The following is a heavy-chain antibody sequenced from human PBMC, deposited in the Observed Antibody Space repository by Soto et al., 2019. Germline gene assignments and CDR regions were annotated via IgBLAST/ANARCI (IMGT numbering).Heavy chain of an antibody. CDR1: GGTFSSYA. CDR2: IIPIFGTA. J-gene: IGHJ6*02. D-gene: IGHD3-16*02. Sequence: ASVKVSCKASGGTFSSYAISWVRQAPGQGLEWMGGIIPIFGTANYAQKFQGRVTITADESTSTAYMELSSLRSEDTAVYYCARGVVNPLASPHGMDVWGQGTTVTAP. CDR3: ARGVVNPLASPHGMDV. V-gene: IGHV1-69*13.